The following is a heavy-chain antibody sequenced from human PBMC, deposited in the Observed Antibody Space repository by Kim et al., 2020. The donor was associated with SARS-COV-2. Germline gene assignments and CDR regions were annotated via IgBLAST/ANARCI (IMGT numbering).Heavy chain of an antibody. CDR3: TRNHYPQAYEALDI. V-gene: IGHV3-49*04. J-gene: IGHJ3*02. Sequence: GGSLRLSCTTSGFTFGDYAMSWVRQAPGKGLEWVGFIRSKAYGGTTEYAASVKGRFTISRDDSKSIAYLQMNSLNTEDTAVYFCTRNHYPQAYEALDIWGQGTMVTVSS. CDR1: GFTFGDYA. D-gene: IGHD5-12*01. CDR2: IRSKAYGGTT.